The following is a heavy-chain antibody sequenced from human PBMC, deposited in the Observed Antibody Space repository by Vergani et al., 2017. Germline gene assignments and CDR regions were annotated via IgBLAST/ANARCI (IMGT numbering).Heavy chain of an antibody. CDR3: TKGSRGYTGYFFDY. D-gene: IGHD5-12*01. V-gene: IGHV3-21*05. CDR2: IGNNCDDI. CDR1: GFTFSNHR. Sequence: ERELVESGGGLVQPGGSLRLSCVASGFTFSNHRMNWVRQAPGKGLEWVSKIGNNCDDIKYGDSVRGRFTISRDNTKTSMYLQMNSLRADDTAVYYCTKGSRGYTGYFFDYWGQGTLATVSS. J-gene: IGHJ4*02.